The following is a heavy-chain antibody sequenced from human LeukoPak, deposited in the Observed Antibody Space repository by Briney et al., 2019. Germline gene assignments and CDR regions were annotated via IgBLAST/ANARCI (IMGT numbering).Heavy chain of an antibody. CDR3: ARDWGNSGYITDY. D-gene: IGHD5-12*01. CDR2: ISRSSGPI. Sequence: GGSLRLSCAASGFTFSSYSMNWVRQAPGKGLEWVSYISRSSGPIYHADSVKGRFTISRDNAKNSLYLQMNGLRDEDTALYYCARDWGNSGYITDYWGQGTLVTVSS. CDR1: GFTFSSYS. J-gene: IGHJ4*02. V-gene: IGHV3-48*02.